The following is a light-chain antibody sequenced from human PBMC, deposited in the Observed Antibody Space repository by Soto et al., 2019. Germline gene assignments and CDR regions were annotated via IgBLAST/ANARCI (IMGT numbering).Light chain of an antibody. V-gene: IGKV3-15*01. Sequence: EIVMTQSPATLSVSPGERVTLSCRSSQSVSNNLAWYHKKPGQAPRLLIYGAFTRATGIPARFSGSGSGTEFTLTICSLQSEDFALYYCQHYNNWPLTFGGGTKVEIK. CDR2: GAF. CDR1: QSVSNN. J-gene: IGKJ4*01. CDR3: QHYNNWPLT.